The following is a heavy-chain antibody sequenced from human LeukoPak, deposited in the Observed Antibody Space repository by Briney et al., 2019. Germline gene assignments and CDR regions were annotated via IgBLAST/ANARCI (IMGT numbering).Heavy chain of an antibody. D-gene: IGHD6-19*01. Sequence: PGGSLRLSCAASGFIFSSYWMHWVRQAPGKGLVWVSRIKGDGSSTSYADSVKGRFTISRDNAKNTLHLQMNSLRAEDTAVYYCARVGAVAGGFDIWGQGTMVTVSS. CDR2: IKGDGSST. CDR3: ARVGAVAGGFDI. CDR1: GFIFSSYW. J-gene: IGHJ3*02. V-gene: IGHV3-74*01.